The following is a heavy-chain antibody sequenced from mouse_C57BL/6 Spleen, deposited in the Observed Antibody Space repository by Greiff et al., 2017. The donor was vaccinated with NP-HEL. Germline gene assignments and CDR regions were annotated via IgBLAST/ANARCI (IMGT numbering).Heavy chain of an antibody. Sequence: EVHLVESGGGLVKPGGSLKLSCAASGFTFSDYGMHWVRQAPEKGLEWVAYISSGSSTIYYADTVKGRFTISRDNAKNTLFLQMTSLRSEDTAMYYCARPYYYGSSTGYAMDYWGQGTSVTVSS. CDR1: GFTFSDYG. J-gene: IGHJ4*01. D-gene: IGHD1-1*01. V-gene: IGHV5-17*01. CDR2: ISSGSSTI. CDR3: ARPYYYGSSTGYAMDY.